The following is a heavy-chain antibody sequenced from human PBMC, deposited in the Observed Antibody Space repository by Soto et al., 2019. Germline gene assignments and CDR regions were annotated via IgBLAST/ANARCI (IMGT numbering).Heavy chain of an antibody. CDR2: IKEDGSEK. CDR3: ASGVATMLY. V-gene: IGHV3-7*05. Sequence: EVQLVESGGGLVQPGGSLRLSCAASGFTFSSYWMSWVRQAPGKGLEWVAKIKEDGSEKYYVDSVKGRFTISRDNAKNSLYLEMNSLRAEDTAVYYCASGVATMLYWGQGTLVTVSS. J-gene: IGHJ4*02. CDR1: GFTFSSYW. D-gene: IGHD5-12*01.